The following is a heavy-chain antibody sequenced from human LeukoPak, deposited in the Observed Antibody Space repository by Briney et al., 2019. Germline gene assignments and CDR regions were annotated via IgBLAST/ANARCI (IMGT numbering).Heavy chain of an antibody. CDR1: GGSISSSSYY. V-gene: IGHV4-39*01. D-gene: IGHD3-3*01. CDR2: IYYSGST. Sequence: SETLSLTCTVSGGSISSSSYYWGWIRQPPGKGLEWIGSIYYSGSTYYNPSLKSRVTISVDTSKNQFSLKLSSVTAADTAVYYCARRVYYDFWSGYYPFDYWGQGTLVTVSS. J-gene: IGHJ4*02. CDR3: ARRVYYDFWSGYYPFDY.